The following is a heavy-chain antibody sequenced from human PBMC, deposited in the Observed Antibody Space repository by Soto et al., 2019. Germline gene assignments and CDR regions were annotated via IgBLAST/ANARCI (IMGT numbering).Heavy chain of an antibody. CDR1: GYTFSTYG. D-gene: IGHD3-16*02. V-gene: IGHV1-18*01. Sequence: QVHLVQPGAEVKKPGASVKVSCKASGYTFSTYGISWVRQAPGQGLEWMGWIRASNGNKNYAQKVQDRVTMTTETTTNTAYRELRSLRSDDTAVYYCARENSDYVWGSYRSPNWFDPWGQGTLVTVSS. CDR2: IRASNGNK. CDR3: ARENSDYVWGSYRSPNWFDP. J-gene: IGHJ5*02.